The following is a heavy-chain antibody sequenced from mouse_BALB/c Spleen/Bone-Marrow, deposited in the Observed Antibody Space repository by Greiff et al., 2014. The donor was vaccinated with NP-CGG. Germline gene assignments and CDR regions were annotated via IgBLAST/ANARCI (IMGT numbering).Heavy chain of an antibody. CDR1: GYSFTGYN. D-gene: IGHD2-3*01. CDR3: ARDGYYEGFYAMDY. CDR2: IDPYYGGT. J-gene: IGHJ4*01. V-gene: IGHV1S135*01. Sequence: VQLQQSGPELEKPGASVKISCKAPGYSFTGYNMNWVKQSNGKSLEWIGNIDPYYGGTSYNQKFKGKATLTVDKSSSTAYMHLKSLTSEDSAVYYCARDGYYEGFYAMDYWGQGTSVTVSS.